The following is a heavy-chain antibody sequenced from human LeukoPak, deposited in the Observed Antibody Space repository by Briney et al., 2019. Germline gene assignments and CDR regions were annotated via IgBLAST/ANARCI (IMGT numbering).Heavy chain of an antibody. J-gene: IGHJ4*02. Sequence: ASVKVSCKAFGYTFTGYHMHWVRQAPGQGLEWMGRIDPNSGDTNYAQKFQGRVAMTRDTSISTAFMELTRLRSDDTAVYYCARDYCSSTSCLFDYWGQGTLVTVSS. D-gene: IGHD2-2*01. CDR1: GYTFTGYH. V-gene: IGHV1-2*06. CDR3: ARDYCSSTSCLFDY. CDR2: IDPNSGDT.